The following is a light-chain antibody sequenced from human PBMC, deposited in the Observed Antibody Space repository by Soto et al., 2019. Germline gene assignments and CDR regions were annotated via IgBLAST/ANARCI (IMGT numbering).Light chain of an antibody. CDR2: KAS. J-gene: IGKJ1*01. CDR1: QTISSW. Sequence: DIQMTQSPSTLSGSVGDRVTITCRASQTISSWLAWYQQKPGKAPKLLIYKASTLKSGVPSRFSGSGSGTEFTLTYSSLQPDDFATYSCQHYNSYSEAFGQGTKVELK. V-gene: IGKV1-5*03. CDR3: QHYNSYSEA.